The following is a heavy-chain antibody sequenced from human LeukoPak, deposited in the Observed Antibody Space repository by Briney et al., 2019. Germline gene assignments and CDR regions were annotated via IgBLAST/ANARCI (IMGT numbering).Heavy chain of an antibody. Sequence: PSEIPSLTCAVYGGSFSGYYWSWIRQPPGKGLEWIGEINHSGSTNYNPSLKSRVTISVDTSKNQFSLKLSSVTAADTAVYYCARGPGPWGYSYGTYDYWGQGTLVTVSS. CDR3: ARGPGPWGYSYGTYDY. V-gene: IGHV4-34*01. CDR1: GGSFSGYY. CDR2: INHSGST. D-gene: IGHD5-18*01. J-gene: IGHJ4*02.